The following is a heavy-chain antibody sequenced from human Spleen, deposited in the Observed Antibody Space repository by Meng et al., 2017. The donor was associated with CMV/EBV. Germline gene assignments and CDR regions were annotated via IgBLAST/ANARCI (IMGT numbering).Heavy chain of an antibody. CDR1: GGTFSSYA. CDR2: MNLNSGYA. CDR3: ARVWGSIDY. Sequence: ASVKVSCKASGGTFSSYAISWVRQAPGQGLEWMGWMNLNSGYAGSAQKFQGRVTMTRDTSISAAYMELSSLRSEDTAVYYCARVWGSIDYWGQGTLVTVS. J-gene: IGHJ4*02. D-gene: IGHD7-27*01. V-gene: IGHV1-8*02.